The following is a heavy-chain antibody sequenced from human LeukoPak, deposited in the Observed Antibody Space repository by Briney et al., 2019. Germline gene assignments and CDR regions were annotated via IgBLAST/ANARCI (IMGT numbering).Heavy chain of an antibody. J-gene: IGHJ4*02. CDR3: ATSRSFDY. Sequence: PGGALRLSCAASGFSFSSYWMHWVRHAPGKGLVWVSGVKSDGSGTNYADSVKGRFTISRDNAKNTLFLQMNSLRAEDTGVYYCATSRSFDYWGQGTLVTVSS. CDR2: VKSDGSGT. V-gene: IGHV3-74*01. D-gene: IGHD6-6*01. CDR1: GFSFSSYW.